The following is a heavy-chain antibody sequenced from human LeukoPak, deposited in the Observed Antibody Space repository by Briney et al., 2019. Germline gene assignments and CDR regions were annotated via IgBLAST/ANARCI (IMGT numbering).Heavy chain of an antibody. Sequence: QAGGSLRLSCAASGFTFSNYAVSWVRQATGKGLAWVSTISGSGGSTYYTGSVKGRFTISRDNSKNTLYLQMNSLRAEDTAIYYCAKDTYDFWSGLDYWGRGTLVTVSS. CDR3: AKDTYDFWSGLDY. J-gene: IGHJ4*02. V-gene: IGHV3-23*01. CDR1: GFTFSNYA. D-gene: IGHD3-3*01. CDR2: ISGSGGST.